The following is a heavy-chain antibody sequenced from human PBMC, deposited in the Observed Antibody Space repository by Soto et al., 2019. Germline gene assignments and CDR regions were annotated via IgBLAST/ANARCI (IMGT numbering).Heavy chain of an antibody. CDR1: GGSISSYY. Sequence: QVQLQESGPGLVKPSETLSLTCTVSGGSISSYYWSWIRQPPGKGLEWIGYIYYSGSTNYNPSLKSRVTISVDTSKNQFSLKLSSVTAADTAVYYCARGAPNDYGDYDSNWFDPWGQGTLVTVSS. CDR2: IYYSGST. D-gene: IGHD4-17*01. CDR3: ARGAPNDYGDYDSNWFDP. J-gene: IGHJ5*02. V-gene: IGHV4-59*01.